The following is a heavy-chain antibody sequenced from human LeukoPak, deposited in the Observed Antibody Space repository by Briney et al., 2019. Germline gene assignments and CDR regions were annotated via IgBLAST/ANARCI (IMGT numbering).Heavy chain of an antibody. CDR1: GGSISSYY. CDR2: IYDSGST. J-gene: IGHJ6*02. D-gene: IGHD5-12*01. Sequence: SETLSLTCTVSGGSISSYYWSWIRQPPGKGLEWIGYIYDSGSTNYNPSLKSRVTISVDTSKNQVSLKLSSVTAADTAVYYCARGGSGYDSFYYYGMDVWGQGTTVTVSS. CDR3: ARGGSGYDSFYYYGMDV. V-gene: IGHV4-59*01.